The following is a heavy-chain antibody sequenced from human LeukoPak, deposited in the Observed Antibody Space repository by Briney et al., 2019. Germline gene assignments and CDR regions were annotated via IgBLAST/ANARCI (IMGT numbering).Heavy chain of an antibody. Sequence: SETLSLTCTVSGGSMSSYYWSWIRQSPGKGLEWVGYISYSGTTNYNPSLKSRVTISLGTSKNRFSLNLTSVTAADTAVHYCARHGSGTSLALYPWGQGTLVTVSS. CDR2: ISYSGTT. J-gene: IGHJ5*02. D-gene: IGHD3-10*01. CDR3: ARHGSGTSLALYP. CDR1: GGSMSSYY. V-gene: IGHV4-59*08.